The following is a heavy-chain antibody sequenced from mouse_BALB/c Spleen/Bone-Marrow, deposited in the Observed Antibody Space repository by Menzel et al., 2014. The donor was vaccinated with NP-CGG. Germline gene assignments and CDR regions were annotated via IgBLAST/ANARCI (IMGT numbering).Heavy chain of an antibody. D-gene: IGHD2-3*01. CDR1: GYTFTDYY. Sequence: VHLVESGPELVKPGASVKISCKASGYTFTDYYINWVKQKPGRGLEWIGWIYPGSGNTKYNEKFKGKATLTVDTSSSTAYMQLSSLTSEDTAVYFCARSGGYYVRFAYWGQGTLVTVSA. CDR2: IYPGSGNT. CDR3: ARSGGYYVRFAY. J-gene: IGHJ3*01. V-gene: IGHV1-84*02.